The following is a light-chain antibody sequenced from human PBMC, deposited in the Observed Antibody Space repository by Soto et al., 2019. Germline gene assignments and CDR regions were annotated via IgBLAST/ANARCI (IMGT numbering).Light chain of an antibody. J-gene: IGKJ5*01. V-gene: IGKV1-9*01. CDR3: QHLKSYPIT. CDR1: QGISSY. CDR2: GAS. Sequence: DIQLTQSPSFLSASVGDRVTXTCRXSQGISSYLAWYQQKPGKAPKLLIYGASTLQRGVSSRFSGSGSGTEFTLTISSLQPEDFATYYCQHLKSYPITFGQGTRLEIK.